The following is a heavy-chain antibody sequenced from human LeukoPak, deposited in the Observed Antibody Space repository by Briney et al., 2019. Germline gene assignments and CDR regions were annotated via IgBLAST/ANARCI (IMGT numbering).Heavy chain of an antibody. CDR1: GFTLSTFA. V-gene: IGHV3-30-3*01. D-gene: IGHD1-14*01. CDR2: ISYDGTNK. CDR3: TRVDEVFAFDI. Sequence: GGSLRLSCAASGFTLSTFAIHWVRQAPGKGLEWVAVISYDGTNKYYADSVKGRFTISRDNSKNTLYLEMNSLRTEDTAVYYCTRVDEVFAFDIWGHGTMVTVSS. J-gene: IGHJ3*02.